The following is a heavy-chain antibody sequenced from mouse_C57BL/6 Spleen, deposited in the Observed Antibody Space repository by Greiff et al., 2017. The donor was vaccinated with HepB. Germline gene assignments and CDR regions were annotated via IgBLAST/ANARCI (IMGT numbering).Heavy chain of an antibody. J-gene: IGHJ3*01. CDR3: AREPSGAY. CDR2: ISYDGSN. Sequence: EVQVVESGPGLVKPSQSLSLTCSVTGYSITSGYYWNWIRQFPGNKLEWMGYISYDGSNNYNPSLKNRISITRDTSKNQFFLKLNSVTTEDTATYYCAREPSGAYWGQGTLVTVSA. D-gene: IGHD3-1*01. V-gene: IGHV3-6*01. CDR1: GYSITSGYY.